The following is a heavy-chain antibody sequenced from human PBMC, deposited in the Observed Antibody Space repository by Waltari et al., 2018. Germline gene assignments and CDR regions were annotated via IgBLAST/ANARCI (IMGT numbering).Heavy chain of an antibody. D-gene: IGHD3-10*01. CDR1: GFTLRFYT. CDR2: ITNSSRYI. V-gene: IGHV3-21*02. Sequence: EVQLVESGGGLVKPGGSLRLSCAASGFTLRFYTLNWVRQAPGQGLEWVSSITNSSRYIYYADSVKGRFTISRDNANNSLYLQMNSLRAEDTAVYYCARDYFDSGSPSPHTLTLSYSYYNGMDVWGQGTPVSVSS. CDR3: ARDYFDSGSPSPHTLTLSYSYYNGMDV. J-gene: IGHJ6*02.